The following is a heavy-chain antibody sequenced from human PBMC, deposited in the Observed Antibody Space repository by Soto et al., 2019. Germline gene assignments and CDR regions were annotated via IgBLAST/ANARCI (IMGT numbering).Heavy chain of an antibody. CDR3: ARSYGDNRGYYYGMDA. D-gene: IGHD4-17*01. Sequence: SETLSLTCTVSGGSISSYYWSWIRQPPGKGLEWIGYIYYSGSTNYNPSLKSRVTISVDTSKNQFSLKLSSVTAADTAVYYCARSYGDNRGYYYGMDAWGQGTTVTVSS. J-gene: IGHJ6*02. V-gene: IGHV4-59*08. CDR2: IYYSGST. CDR1: GGSISSYY.